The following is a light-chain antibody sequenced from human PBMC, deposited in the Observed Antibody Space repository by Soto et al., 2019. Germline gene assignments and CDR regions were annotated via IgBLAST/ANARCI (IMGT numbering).Light chain of an antibody. Sequence: EIVLTQSPATLSLSPGERATLSCRARQSVSSYLAWYQQRPGQAPRLLVYDASNRATGIPARFSGSGSGTDFTLTISSLEPEDFAVYYCQRYNNWPRTFGQGTKV. CDR1: QSVSSY. CDR2: DAS. J-gene: IGKJ1*01. V-gene: IGKV3-11*01. CDR3: QRYNNWPRT.